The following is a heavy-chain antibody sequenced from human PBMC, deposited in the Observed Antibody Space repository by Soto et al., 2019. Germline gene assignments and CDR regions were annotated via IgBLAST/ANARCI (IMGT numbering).Heavy chain of an antibody. Sequence: GGSLRLSCAASGFTFSSYWMRWVRQAPGKGLVWVSRINSDGSSTSYADSVKGRFTISRDNAKNTLYLQMNSLRAEDTAVYYRARVNDYVWGSYRYNDYFDYWGQGTLVTVSS. CDR2: INSDGSST. CDR3: ARVNDYVWGSYRYNDYFDY. J-gene: IGHJ4*02. CDR1: GFTFSSYW. D-gene: IGHD3-16*02. V-gene: IGHV3-74*01.